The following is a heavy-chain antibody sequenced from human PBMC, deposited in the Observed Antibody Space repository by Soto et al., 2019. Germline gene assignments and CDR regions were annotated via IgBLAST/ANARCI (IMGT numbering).Heavy chain of an antibody. CDR2: IYYSGST. D-gene: IGHD2-2*01. J-gene: IGHJ4*02. CDR3: ARAVLPATAPFDY. V-gene: IGHV4-59*01. Sequence: QVQLQESGPRLVKPSETLSLTCIVSGGSISNYYWSWIRQPPGKGLEWIGYIYYSGSTNYNPSLQSRVTIPVDTSKNQCSRKLSSVTAADTAVYYCARAVLPATAPFDYWGQGTLVTVSS. CDR1: GGSISNYY.